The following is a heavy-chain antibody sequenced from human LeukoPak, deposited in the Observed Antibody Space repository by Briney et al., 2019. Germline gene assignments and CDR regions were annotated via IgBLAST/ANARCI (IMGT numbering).Heavy chain of an antibody. J-gene: IGHJ4*02. Sequence: GGSLRLSRAASGFRFDDYPMHWVRQAPGRGLEWVSLISGDGGGTYYNDSVKGRFTTSRENSKNSLFLQMNNLRTEDTALYFCARDRPFTYYDSTGVLDYWGQGTLVTVSS. V-gene: IGHV3-43*02. D-gene: IGHD3-22*01. CDR3: ARDRPFTYYDSTGVLDY. CDR2: ISGDGGGT. CDR1: GFRFDDYP.